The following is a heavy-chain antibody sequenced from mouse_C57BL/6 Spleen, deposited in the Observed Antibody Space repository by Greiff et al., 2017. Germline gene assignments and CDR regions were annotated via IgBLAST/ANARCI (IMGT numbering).Heavy chain of an antibody. J-gene: IGHJ2*01. CDR2: IDPENGDT. Sequence: EVQLQQSGAELVRPGASVKLSCTASGFNIKDDYMHWVKQRPEQGLEWIGWIDPENGDTEYASKFQGKATITADTSSNTAYLQLSSLTSEDTAVYYCTIEWGAGYLYYFDYWGQGTTLTVSS. CDR3: TIEWGAGYLYYFDY. V-gene: IGHV14-4*01. D-gene: IGHD1-3*01. CDR1: GFNIKDDY.